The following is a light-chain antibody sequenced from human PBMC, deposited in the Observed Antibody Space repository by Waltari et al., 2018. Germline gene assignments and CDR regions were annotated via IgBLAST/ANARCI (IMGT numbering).Light chain of an antibody. V-gene: IGKV3-20*01. CDR2: GAS. CDR3: QHCVRLPVT. CDR1: QTVSRS. Sequence: EIVLTQFPGTRSLFPGERPTFSCRASQTVSRSLAWYQQKPGQAPRLLIYGASSRATGVPDRFSGSGSGTDFRLNISRLEPEDFAVYYCQHCVRLPVTFGQGTKLEIK. J-gene: IGKJ1*01.